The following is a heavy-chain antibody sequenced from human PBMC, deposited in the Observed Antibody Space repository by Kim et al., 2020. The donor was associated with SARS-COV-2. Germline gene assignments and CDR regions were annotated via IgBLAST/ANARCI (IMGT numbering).Heavy chain of an antibody. J-gene: IGHJ4*02. V-gene: IGHV3-23*01. D-gene: IGHD6-13*01. Sequence: RFTISRDNSKNTLYLQMNSLRAEDTAVYYCAKAPGIAAAGTKAGSYYFDYCGQGTLVTVSS. CDR3: AKAPGIAAAGTKAGSYYFDY.